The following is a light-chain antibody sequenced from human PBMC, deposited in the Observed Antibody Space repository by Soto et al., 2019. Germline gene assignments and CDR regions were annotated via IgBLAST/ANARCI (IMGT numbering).Light chain of an antibody. CDR1: QSVSSSY. J-gene: IGKJ1*01. CDR3: QQYGSSPWK. CDR2: GAS. V-gene: IGKV3-20*01. Sequence: EIVLTQSPGTLSLSLGERATLSCMASQSVSSSYLAWYQQKPGQAPRLLIYGASSRATGIPDRFSGSGSGTDFTLTISRLEPEDFAVYYCQQYGSSPWKFGQGTKVDI.